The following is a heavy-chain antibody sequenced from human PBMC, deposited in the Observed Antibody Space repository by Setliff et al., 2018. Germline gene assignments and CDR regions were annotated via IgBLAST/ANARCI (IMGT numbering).Heavy chain of an antibody. CDR1: GNSISSDY. CDR2: IYTSGNT. Sequence: SETLSLTCTVSGNSISSDYWSWIRQPAGKGLERIGRIYTSGNTNYNPSLKSRVTMSVDTSKKQFSLKLSSVTAADTAVYYCARGKSYYYYMDVWGKGTTVTVSS. J-gene: IGHJ6*03. CDR3: ARGKSYYYYMDV. V-gene: IGHV4-4*07.